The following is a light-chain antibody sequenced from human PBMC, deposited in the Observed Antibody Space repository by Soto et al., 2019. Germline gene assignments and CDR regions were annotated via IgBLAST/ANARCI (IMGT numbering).Light chain of an antibody. J-gene: IGKJ1*01. CDR3: QQYHIYSGT. CDR2: KAS. CDR1: QSLNSL. Sequence: DIQMTQSPSTLPASVGDRVTITCRASQSLNSLLAWYQQKPGRAPKLLIYKASSLESGVPSRFSGSGSGTELTLTINSLQPDDFATYYCQQYHIYSGTFGQGTKVDNK. V-gene: IGKV1-5*03.